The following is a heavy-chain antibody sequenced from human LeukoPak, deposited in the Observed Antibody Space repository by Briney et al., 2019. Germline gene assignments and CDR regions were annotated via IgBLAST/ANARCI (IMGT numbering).Heavy chain of an antibody. CDR1: GGSFSGYY. CDR3: ARGKTVAGTIGGVNY. V-gene: IGHV4-34*01. D-gene: IGHD6-19*01. CDR2: INHSGST. Sequence: PSETLSLTCAVYGGSFSGYYWSWIRQPPGKGLEWIGEINHSGSTNYNPSLKSRVTISVDTSKNQFSLKLSSVTAADTAVYYCARGKTVAGTIGGVNYWGQGTLVNVSS. J-gene: IGHJ4*02.